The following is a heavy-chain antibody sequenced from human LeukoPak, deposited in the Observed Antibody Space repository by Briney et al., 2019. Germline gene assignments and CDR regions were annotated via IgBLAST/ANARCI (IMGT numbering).Heavy chain of an antibody. J-gene: IGHJ6*02. D-gene: IGHD3-16*01. V-gene: IGHV3-23*01. CDR3: AAAYFGMDQYYYGMDV. Sequence: GGSLRLSCAASGFXFSSYAISWVRQAPGKGLEWVSSISVIGGSTYYADSVRGRFTISRDNPKNTLYLQMNSLRAEDTAVYYCAAAYFGMDQYYYGMDVWGQGTTVTVSS. CDR2: ISVIGGST. CDR1: GFXFSSYA.